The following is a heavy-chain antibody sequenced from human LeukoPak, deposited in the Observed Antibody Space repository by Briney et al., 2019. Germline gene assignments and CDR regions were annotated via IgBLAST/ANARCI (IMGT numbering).Heavy chain of an antibody. V-gene: IGHV4-4*07. CDR3: ARGRGSVTTIYYYFDY. D-gene: IGHD4-17*01. Sequence: SETLSLTCTVSGGSISSYYWSWIRQPAGKGLEWIGRIYTSGSTNYNPSLKSRVTMSVDTSKNQFSLKLSSVTAADTAVYYCARGRGSVTTIYYYFDYWGQGTLVTVSS. J-gene: IGHJ4*02. CDR1: GGSISSYY. CDR2: IYTSGST.